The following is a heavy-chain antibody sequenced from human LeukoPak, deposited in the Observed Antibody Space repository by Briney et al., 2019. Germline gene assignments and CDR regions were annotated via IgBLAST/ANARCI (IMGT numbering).Heavy chain of an antibody. J-gene: IGHJ5*02. Sequence: GGSLRLSCAASGFTFSSYWMSWVRQPPGKGLERVANIKQDGNEKYYVDTVKGIFTISRDNDKNSLYLQMNGVKAEDTAVYYCARDENWFDPWGQGTVVTVTS. CDR1: GFTFSSYW. CDR3: ARDENWFDP. V-gene: IGHV3-7*01. CDR2: IKQDGNEK.